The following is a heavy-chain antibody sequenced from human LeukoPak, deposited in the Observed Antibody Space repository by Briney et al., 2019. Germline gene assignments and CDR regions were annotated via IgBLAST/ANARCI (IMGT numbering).Heavy chain of an antibody. CDR3: ARVGYDSSGY. D-gene: IGHD3-22*01. V-gene: IGHV3-33*08. Sequence: PGGSLRLSCAASGFTFSSYWMNWARQAPGKGLEWVAVIWYDGSNKYYADSVKGRFTISRDNSKNTLYLQMNSLRAEDTAVYYCARVGYDSSGYWGQGTLVTVSS. CDR2: IWYDGSNK. CDR1: GFTFSSYW. J-gene: IGHJ4*02.